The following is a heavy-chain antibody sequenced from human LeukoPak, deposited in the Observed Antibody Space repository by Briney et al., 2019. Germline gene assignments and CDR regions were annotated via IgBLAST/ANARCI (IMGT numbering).Heavy chain of an antibody. D-gene: IGHD6-19*01. CDR3: AKDHLPGIVVADRDY. CDR2: ISGSGGST. V-gene: IGHV3-23*01. J-gene: IGHJ4*02. Sequence: GGSLRLSCAASGFTFSSYGMSWVRQAPGKGLEWVSAISGSGGSTYYADSVKGRFTISRDNSKNTLYLQMNSLRAEDTAVYYCAKDHLPGIVVADRDYWGQGTLVTVSS. CDR1: GFTFSSYG.